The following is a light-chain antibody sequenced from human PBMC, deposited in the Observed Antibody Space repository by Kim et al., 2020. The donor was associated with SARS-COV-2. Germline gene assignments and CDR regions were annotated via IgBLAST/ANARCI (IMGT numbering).Light chain of an antibody. Sequence: SPGERATLSCRASQSVSSNYLAWYQQKPGQAPGLLIYGASTRATGIPDRFSGSGSGTDFTLTISRLEPEDFAVYYCQRYGNSPRTFGQGTKVDIK. CDR3: QRYGNSPRT. J-gene: IGKJ1*01. V-gene: IGKV3-20*01. CDR2: GAS. CDR1: QSVSSNY.